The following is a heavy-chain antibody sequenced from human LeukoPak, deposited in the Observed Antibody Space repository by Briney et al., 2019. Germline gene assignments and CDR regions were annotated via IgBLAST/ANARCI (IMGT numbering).Heavy chain of an antibody. CDR3: ARPSIDDAFDI. CDR1: GGSISSSSYY. J-gene: IGHJ3*02. D-gene: IGHD3-16*02. Sequence: SETLSLTCTVSGGSISSSSYYWGWIRQPPGKGLEWLGSIYYSGSTYYNPSLKSRVTISVDTSKNQFSLKLSSVTAADTAVYYCARPSIDDAFDIWGQGTMVTVSS. CDR2: IYYSGST. V-gene: IGHV4-39*01.